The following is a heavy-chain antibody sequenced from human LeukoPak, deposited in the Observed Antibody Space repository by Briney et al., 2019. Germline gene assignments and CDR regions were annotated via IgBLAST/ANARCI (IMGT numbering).Heavy chain of an antibody. D-gene: IGHD3-10*01. V-gene: IGHV4-59*08. CDR1: GGSISSYY. CDR3: PCLDWFGTNLIDY. Sequence: SETLSLTCTVSGGSISSYYWSWIRQPPGKGLEWIGYIYYSGSTNYNPSLKSRVTISVDTSKNQFSLKLSSVTAADTAVHYCPCLDWFGTNLIDYWGRATRVTVSS. CDR2: IYYSGST. J-gene: IGHJ4*02.